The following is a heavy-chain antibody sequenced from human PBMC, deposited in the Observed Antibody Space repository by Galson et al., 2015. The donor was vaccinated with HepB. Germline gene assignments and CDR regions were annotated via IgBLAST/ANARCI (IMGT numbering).Heavy chain of an antibody. CDR2: INPHNGGA. Sequence: SCKASGYTFGGYYTHWARQAPGQGLEWMGRINPHNGGAIYAQKFQGRVTMTSDTSASTAYMELSRLRFDDTAIYYCARGLAAAGSWLDPWGQGTLVTVSS. V-gene: IGHV1-2*06. J-gene: IGHJ5*02. D-gene: IGHD6-13*01. CDR1: GYTFGGYY. CDR3: ARGLAAAGSWLDP.